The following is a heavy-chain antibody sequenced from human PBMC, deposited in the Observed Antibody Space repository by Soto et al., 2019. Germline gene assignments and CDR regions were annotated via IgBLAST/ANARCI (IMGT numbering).Heavy chain of an antibody. J-gene: IGHJ4*02. CDR3: ARRRASDYGGNHHPYYFDR. Sequence: LSLACTVSGASIITDNYFWVWIRQSPRRGLELIGSISYSGRTYDNPSLQSRVTISIDASKNQFSLKLTSVTTADTAVYYCARRRASDYGGNHHPYYFDRWGQGALVTVSS. D-gene: IGHD4-17*01. CDR1: GASIITDNYF. V-gene: IGHV4-39*01. CDR2: ISYSGRT.